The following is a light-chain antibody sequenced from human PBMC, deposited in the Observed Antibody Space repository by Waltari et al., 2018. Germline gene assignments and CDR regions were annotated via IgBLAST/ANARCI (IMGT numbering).Light chain of an antibody. V-gene: IGLV3-21*02. J-gene: IGLJ1*01. CDR1: NIESKH. CDR2: DDS. CDR3: QVWDGTSDHYV. Sequence: SYVLTQPASVSAAPGQTARISCGGNNIESKHVHWYQQKPGQAPVLVISDDSDRPSGIPERFAGSNSGNVATLAISGLEAGDDADYYCQVWDGTSDHYVFGSGTKVTVL.